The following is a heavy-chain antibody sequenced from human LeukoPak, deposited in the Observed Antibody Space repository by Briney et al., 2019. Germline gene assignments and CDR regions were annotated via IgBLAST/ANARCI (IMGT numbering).Heavy chain of an antibody. Sequence: PSETLSLTCAVYGGSLSGYYWSWIRQPPGKGLEWIGEINHSGSTNYNPSLKSRVTISVDTSKNQFSLKLSSVTAADTAVYYCARGRLNYYYYYYMDVWGKGTTVTVSS. J-gene: IGHJ6*03. CDR2: INHSGST. CDR1: GGSLSGYY. V-gene: IGHV4-34*01. CDR3: ARGRLNYYYYYYMDV.